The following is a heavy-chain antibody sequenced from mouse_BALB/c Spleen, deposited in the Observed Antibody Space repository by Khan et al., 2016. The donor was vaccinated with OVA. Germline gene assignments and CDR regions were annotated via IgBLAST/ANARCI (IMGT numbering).Heavy chain of an antibody. V-gene: IGHV1S132*01. CDR3: ARGYFGNYEFVY. D-gene: IGHD2-1*01. CDR1: GYTFTSYW. Sequence: QVQLQQSGAELVKPGASVKLSCKTSGYTFTSYWIQWVKQRPGQGLGWIGKIFPGTGTTYYHENFKGQATLTVDTSSSTVYMQLSSLTSEESAAYYCARGYFGNYEFVYWGQGTLVTVSP. CDR2: IFPGTGTT. J-gene: IGHJ3*01.